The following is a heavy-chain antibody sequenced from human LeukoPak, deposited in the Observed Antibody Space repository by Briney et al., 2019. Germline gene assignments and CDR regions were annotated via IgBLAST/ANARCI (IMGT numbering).Heavy chain of an antibody. J-gene: IGHJ4*02. CDR2: INPSGGST. V-gene: IGHV1-46*01. CDR3: ARVFAPYSSSYYYYFDY. Sequence: ASVKVSCKASGYTFTSYYMHWVRQAPGQGLEWMGIINPSGGSTSYAQKFQGRVTMTRDTSTSTVYMELSSLRSEDTAVYYCARVFAPYSSSYYYYFDYWGQGTLVTVSS. CDR1: GYTFTSYY. D-gene: IGHD3-22*01.